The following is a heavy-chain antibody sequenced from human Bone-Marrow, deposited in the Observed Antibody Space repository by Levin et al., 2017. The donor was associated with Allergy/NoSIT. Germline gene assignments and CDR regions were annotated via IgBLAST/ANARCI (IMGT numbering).Heavy chain of an antibody. V-gene: IGHV3-23*01. CDR2: ISGSGGST. CDR3: AKVGASDRFVDYYFMDI. Sequence: KGLEWVSGISGSGGSTLYADSVKGRFTISRDNSKDTLYLQMNSLRAEDTAIYYCAKVGASDRFVDYYFMDIWGKGATVTVSS. J-gene: IGHJ6*03. D-gene: IGHD4/OR15-4a*01.